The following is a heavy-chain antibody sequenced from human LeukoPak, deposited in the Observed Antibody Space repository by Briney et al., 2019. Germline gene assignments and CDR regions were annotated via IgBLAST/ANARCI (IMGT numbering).Heavy chain of an antibody. Sequence: SETLSLTCNVSGGSVSNTGSYWGRIRQPPGKGLEWIGSIYYSGRTYHNPSLKSRVTISVDTSKSHFALKLSSVTDADTAVYYCARGSGGGYDYVWGSYRPQFDSWGQGTLVTVSS. V-gene: IGHV4-39*02. CDR3: ARGSGGGYDYVWGSYRPQFDS. CDR1: GGSVSNTGSY. D-gene: IGHD3-16*02. J-gene: IGHJ4*02. CDR2: IYYSGRT.